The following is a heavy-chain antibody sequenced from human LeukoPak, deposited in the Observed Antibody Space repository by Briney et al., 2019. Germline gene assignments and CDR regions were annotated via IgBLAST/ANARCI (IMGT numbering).Heavy chain of an antibody. V-gene: IGHV1-2*02. CDR3: ATGAQYGLRGVAYFYYMHV. CDR2: VNPRNGGT. Sequence: DSVKVSCKASGYPFTGYYIHWVRQAPGHGLEWMGWVNPRNGGTHSAQKFQGRLSMTGDTSITTAYMELSSLTSDDTAVYYCATGAQYGLRGVAYFYYMHVWGTGTTVTVSS. J-gene: IGHJ6*03. CDR1: GYPFTGYY. D-gene: IGHD3-10*01.